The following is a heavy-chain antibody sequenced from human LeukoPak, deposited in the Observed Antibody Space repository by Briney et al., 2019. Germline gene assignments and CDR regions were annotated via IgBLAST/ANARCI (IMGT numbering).Heavy chain of an antibody. V-gene: IGHV3-74*01. J-gene: IGHJ4*02. Sequence: GGSLRLSCAASGFTFSNYWMQWVRQAPGTGLVWVSRIHSDGSSTAYADSVKGRFTISRDNAKNTLYLQMDSLRGEDTAVYYCARARGYSGYEVIDNWGQGTLVTVSS. CDR1: GFTFSNYW. CDR3: ARARGYSGYEVIDN. CDR2: IHSDGSST. D-gene: IGHD5-12*01.